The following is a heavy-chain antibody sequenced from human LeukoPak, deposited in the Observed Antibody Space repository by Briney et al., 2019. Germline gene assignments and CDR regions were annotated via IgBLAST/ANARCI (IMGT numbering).Heavy chain of an antibody. J-gene: IGHJ2*01. D-gene: IGHD2-21*02. Sequence: SETLSLTCTVSGGSISSYYWNWIRQPPGKGLEWIGYIYYSGSTSYNPSLKSRVTMSVDTSKNQFSLKLSSVTAADTAVYYCARHYCGGDCYSRWYFDLWGRGTLVTVSS. CDR3: ARHYCGGDCYSRWYFDL. CDR1: GGSISSYY. CDR2: IYYSGST. V-gene: IGHV4-59*12.